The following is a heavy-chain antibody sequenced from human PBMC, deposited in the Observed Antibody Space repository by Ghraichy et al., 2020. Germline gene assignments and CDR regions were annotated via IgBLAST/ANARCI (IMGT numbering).Heavy chain of an antibody. V-gene: IGHV3-48*03. J-gene: IGHJ4*02. CDR1: GFTFGSYE. Sequence: GESLNISCAASGFTFGSYEMNWVRQAPGKGLEWVSYISSSGSTIYYADSVKGRFTISRDNAKNSLYLQMNSLRAEDTAVYYCARDRAEYSSSWALLNYFDYWGQGTLVTVSS. CDR3: ARDRAEYSSSWALLNYFDY. CDR2: ISSSGSTI. D-gene: IGHD6-13*01.